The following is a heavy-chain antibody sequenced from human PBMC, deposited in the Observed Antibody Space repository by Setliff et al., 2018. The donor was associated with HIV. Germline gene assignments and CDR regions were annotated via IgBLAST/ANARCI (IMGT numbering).Heavy chain of an antibody. CDR2: ISHSGSI. V-gene: IGHV4-38-2*01. CDR3: ARQGYTYGYPLNWFDP. CDR1: NYSISSDYY. J-gene: IGHJ5*02. Sequence: SETLSLTCAVSNYSISSDYYWGWIRQPPGKGLEWIGSISHSGSIYYNPSPSLKSRVTISLDTSKTQLSLRLNSVTAADTAFYYCARQGYTYGYPLNWFDPWGQGTLVTVSS. D-gene: IGHD5-18*01.